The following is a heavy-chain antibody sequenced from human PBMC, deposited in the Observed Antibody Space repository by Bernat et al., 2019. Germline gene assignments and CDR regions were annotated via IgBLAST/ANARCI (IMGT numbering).Heavy chain of an antibody. Sequence: QLQLQESGPGLVKPSETLSLTCTVSGGSISSSSYYWGWIRQPPGKGLEWIVSIYFSGSTYYNPSLKSRVNLSVATSKNQFSLRLSSVTATDTAVYYCARLYYDSSGYYWFDPWGQGTLVTVSS. CDR2: IYFSGST. J-gene: IGHJ5*02. CDR1: GGSISSSSYY. D-gene: IGHD3-22*01. V-gene: IGHV4-39*01. CDR3: ARLYYDSSGYYWFDP.